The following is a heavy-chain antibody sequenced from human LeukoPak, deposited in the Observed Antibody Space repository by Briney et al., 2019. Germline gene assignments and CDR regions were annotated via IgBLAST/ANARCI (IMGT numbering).Heavy chain of an antibody. CDR1: GGSISSHY. J-gene: IGHJ6*03. CDR3: ARVRGCSSTSCSPHYYYYMDV. CDR2: IYSSGST. D-gene: IGHD2-2*01. V-gene: IGHV4-4*07. Sequence: IPSETLSLTCTVSGGSISSHYWSWIRQPAGKGLEWIGRIYSSGSTNYNPSLKSRVTMSVDTSKNQFSLRLSSVTAADTAIYYCARVRGCSSTSCSPHYYYYMDVWGKGTTVTASS.